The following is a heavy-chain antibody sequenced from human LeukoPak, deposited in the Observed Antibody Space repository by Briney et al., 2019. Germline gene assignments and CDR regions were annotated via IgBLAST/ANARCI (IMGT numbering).Heavy chain of an antibody. Sequence: GASLRLSCEASGFSFDNYVMVWVRQAPGKGLEWVSGSPASGGTEYYADSVKGRFTISRDNWKNTLHLQMNSLRVDDTAVYFCAKEKGETGTYYPHLDSWGQGTLVVVSS. CDR1: GFSFDNYV. V-gene: IGHV3-23*01. D-gene: IGHD7-27*01. J-gene: IGHJ5*01. CDR3: AKEKGETGTYYPHLDS. CDR2: SPASGGTE.